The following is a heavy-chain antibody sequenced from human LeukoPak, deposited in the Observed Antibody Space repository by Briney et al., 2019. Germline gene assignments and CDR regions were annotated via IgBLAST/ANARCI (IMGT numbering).Heavy chain of an antibody. V-gene: IGHV3-20*04. CDR3: ARDLSASWYSLGF. D-gene: IGHD6-13*01. Sequence: GGSPRLSCAASGLTVADYGMSWVRQAPRKGLEWVSGIDWSGESTSYADSVKGRFTISRDNSENTLYLHMNNLRAEDTALYYCARDLSASWYSLGFWGRGTLVTVSS. CDR1: GLTVADYG. CDR2: IDWSGEST. J-gene: IGHJ4*02.